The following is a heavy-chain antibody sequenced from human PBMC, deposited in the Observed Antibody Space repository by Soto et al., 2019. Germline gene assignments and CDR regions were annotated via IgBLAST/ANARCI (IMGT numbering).Heavy chain of an antibody. V-gene: IGHV3-53*01. Sequence: PGCSLRLSCAASGFTVSSNYMSWVRQAPGKGLEWVSVIYSGGSTYYADSVKGRFTISRDNAKNTLFLQMSSLRAEDTAVYYCARGHQPLPFDYWGQGTLVTVSS. D-gene: IGHD2-2*01. CDR1: GFTVSSNY. CDR2: IYSGGST. CDR3: ARGHQPLPFDY. J-gene: IGHJ4*02.